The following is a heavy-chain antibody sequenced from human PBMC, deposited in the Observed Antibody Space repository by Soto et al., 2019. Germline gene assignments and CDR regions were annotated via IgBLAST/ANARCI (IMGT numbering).Heavy chain of an antibody. CDR2: IIYDGSKK. J-gene: IGHJ6*02. CDR3: AKDYRNHYSMDV. V-gene: IGHV3-30*18. Sequence: QVQLVESGGGVVQPGRSLRLSCAASGFIFSYYGMHWVRQAPGKGLEWVAVIIYDGSKKYYADSVKGRFTISRDDSKNTLYLQMNSLRGEDTAVYYCAKDYRNHYSMDVWGQGTTVTVSS. D-gene: IGHD4-4*01. CDR1: GFIFSYYG.